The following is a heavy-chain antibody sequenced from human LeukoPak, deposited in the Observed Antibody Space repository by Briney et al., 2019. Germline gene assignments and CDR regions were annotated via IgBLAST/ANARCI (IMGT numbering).Heavy chain of an antibody. J-gene: IGHJ4*02. CDR3: VRPSESWLGQGL. Sequence: GGSLRLSCAASGFTFRRNWMHWVRQAPGKGLVWVSRINSDGSVTDYADSVKGRFTISRDNGKKTLYLHMDSLRAEDTAVYYCVRPSESWLGQGLWGQGTLVTVCS. D-gene: IGHD6-25*01. V-gene: IGHV3-74*01. CDR1: GFTFRRNW. CDR2: INSDGSVT.